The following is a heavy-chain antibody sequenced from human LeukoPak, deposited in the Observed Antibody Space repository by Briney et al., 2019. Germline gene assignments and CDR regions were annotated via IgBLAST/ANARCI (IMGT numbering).Heavy chain of an antibody. V-gene: IGHV1-18*01. CDR3: ASLYYYGSGSYMVDP. D-gene: IGHD3-10*01. J-gene: IGHJ5*02. Sequence: GASVKVSCKASGYTFTSYGISWVRQAPGQGLEWMGWISAYNGNTNYAQKLQGRVTMTTDTSTSTAYMELRSLRSDDTAVYYCASLYYYGSGSYMVDPWGQGTLVTASS. CDR2: ISAYNGNT. CDR1: GYTFTSYG.